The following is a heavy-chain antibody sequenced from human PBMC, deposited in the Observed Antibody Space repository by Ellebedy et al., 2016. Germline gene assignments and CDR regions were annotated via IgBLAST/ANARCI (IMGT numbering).Heavy chain of an antibody. CDR3: ARGVIGEQQLVPFDY. CDR1: GYTFTSYT. V-gene: IGHV1-3*01. Sequence: ALVKVSCKASGYTFTSYTMHWVRQAPGQRLEWMGWINAGNGNAKYSQKFQGRVTITRDTSASTAYMELSSLRSEDTSVYYCARGVIGEQQLVPFDYWGQGTLVTVSS. J-gene: IGHJ4*02. CDR2: INAGNGNA. D-gene: IGHD6-13*01.